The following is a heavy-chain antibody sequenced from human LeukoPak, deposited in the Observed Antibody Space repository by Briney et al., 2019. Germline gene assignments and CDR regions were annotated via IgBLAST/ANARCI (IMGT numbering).Heavy chain of an antibody. V-gene: IGHV3-7*01. Sequence: GGSLRLSCAASGFTFSSYWMSWVRQAPGKGLEWVANIKQDGSEKYYVDSVKGRFTISRDNAKNSLYLQMNSLRAEDTAVYYCARGIPGPRRNYYYYYMDVWGKGTTVTVSS. CDR2: IKQDGSEK. CDR3: ARGIPGPRRNYYYYYMDV. D-gene: IGHD2-2*02. J-gene: IGHJ6*03. CDR1: GFTFSSYW.